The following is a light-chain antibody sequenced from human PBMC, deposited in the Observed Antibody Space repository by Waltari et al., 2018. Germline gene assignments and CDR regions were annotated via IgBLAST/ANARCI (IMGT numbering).Light chain of an antibody. CDR2: DAS. J-gene: IGKJ1*01. V-gene: IGKV1-33*01. CDR1: QDISDY. Sequence: DIQMTQSPSSLSASVGDRVTITCQASQDISDYLNWYQQKPGKAPKLLIYDASNFETGVPSRFSGSGSGTDFTFTISSLQPEDIGTYYCQQNSAGPPTFGQGTKVEIK. CDR3: QQNSAGPPT.